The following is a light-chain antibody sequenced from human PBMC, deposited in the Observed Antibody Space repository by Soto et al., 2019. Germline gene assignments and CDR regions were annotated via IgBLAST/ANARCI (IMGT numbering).Light chain of an antibody. CDR3: ASWDDRLGAVI. J-gene: IGLJ2*01. CDR2: SNN. V-gene: IGLV1-47*02. CDR1: SSNIGGTNY. Sequence: QSVLTQPPSASGTPGQKVFISCSGSSSNIGGTNYAYWYQQLPGAAPKLLMLSNNLRPSGVPERISGSKFGTAASLAISGLLSEDEAVYYCASWDDRLGAVIFGGGTKLTVL.